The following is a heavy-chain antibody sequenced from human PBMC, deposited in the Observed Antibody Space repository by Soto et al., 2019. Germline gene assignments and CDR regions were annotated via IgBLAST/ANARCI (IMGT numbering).Heavy chain of an antibody. CDR1: GGSQA. CDR2: IIGVFPTT. CDR3: ATVGPPLSGAFTYGYEGPFDY. D-gene: IGHD5-18*01. J-gene: IGHJ4*02. Sequence: QVQLVQSGAEVKKPGSSVKVSCKTSGGSQATSWVRQAPGHGPEWLGGIIGVFPTTNKAEKFEGRVTITADKSTGTAYTELSSLTSLDTAVYYCATVGPPLSGAFTYGYEGPFDYWGQGILVIVSS. V-gene: IGHV1-69*06.